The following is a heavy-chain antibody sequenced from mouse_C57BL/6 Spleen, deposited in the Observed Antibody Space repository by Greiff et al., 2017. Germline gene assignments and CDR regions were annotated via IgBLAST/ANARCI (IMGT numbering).Heavy chain of an antibody. D-gene: IGHD2-3*01. J-gene: IGHJ1*03. Sequence: VKLQQPGAELVKPGASVKLSCKASGYTFTSYWMHWVKQRPGQGLEWIGMIHPNSGSTNYNEKFKSKATLTVDKSSSTAYMQLSSLTSEDSAVYYCARQGRIYDGYYWYFDVWGTGTTVTVSS. CDR2: IHPNSGST. CDR3: ARQGRIYDGYYWYFDV. CDR1: GYTFTSYW. V-gene: IGHV1-64*01.